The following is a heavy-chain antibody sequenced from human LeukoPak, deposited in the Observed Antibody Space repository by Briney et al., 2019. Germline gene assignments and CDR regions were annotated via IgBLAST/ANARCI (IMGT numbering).Heavy chain of an antibody. J-gene: IGHJ4*02. CDR1: RYTFTNYG. D-gene: IGHD6-6*01. Sequence: ASVKVSSTASRYTFTNYGISWVRQAPGQGVERMGCISAYDGSTNYAQKLQGRVTITTDTSTSTAYMELRSLRSDDAAVYFCAIDYSRVAAPYYFDSWGQGTLVTVSS. V-gene: IGHV1-18*01. CDR2: ISAYDGST. CDR3: AIDYSRVAAPYYFDS.